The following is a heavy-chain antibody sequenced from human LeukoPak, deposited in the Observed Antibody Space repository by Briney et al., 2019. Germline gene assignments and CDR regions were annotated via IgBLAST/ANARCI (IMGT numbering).Heavy chain of an antibody. Sequence: GESLKISCKGSGYSFTSYWIGWVRQMPGKGLELMGIIYPGDSDTRYSPSFQGQVTISADKSISTAYLQWSSLKASDTAMYYCARHGEYGSGSYFYYGMDVWGKGTTVTVSS. CDR2: IYPGDSDT. CDR3: ARHGEYGSGSYFYYGMDV. J-gene: IGHJ6*04. V-gene: IGHV5-51*01. D-gene: IGHD3-10*01. CDR1: GYSFTSYW.